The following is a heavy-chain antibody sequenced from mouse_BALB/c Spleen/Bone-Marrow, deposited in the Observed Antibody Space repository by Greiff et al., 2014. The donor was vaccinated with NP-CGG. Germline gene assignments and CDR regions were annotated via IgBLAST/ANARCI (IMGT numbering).Heavy chain of an antibody. CDR2: VNTNNGGT. Sequence: EVQLQQSVPELVKPGASVKMSCKATGYTFTDYYMDWVKQSQGESFEWIGRVNTNNGGTSYNLKFKGKATLTVDKSSSTAYMELSSQTSEDSAVYSCARSNYGFSFDHWGPGPTLTVSS. D-gene: IGHD1-1*01. CDR1: GYTFTDYY. J-gene: IGHJ2*01. CDR3: ARSNYGFSFDH. V-gene: IGHV1-19*01.